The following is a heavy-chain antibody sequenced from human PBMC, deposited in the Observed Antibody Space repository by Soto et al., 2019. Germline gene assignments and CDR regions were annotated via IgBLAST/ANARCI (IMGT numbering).Heavy chain of an antibody. CDR1: GYGFTTYW. CDR2: IYPGDSDT. CDR3: ARHYDSKSPFDI. D-gene: IGHD3-22*01. J-gene: IGHJ3*02. Sequence: PGESLKISCKGSGYGFTTYWIGWVRQMPGRGLEWMGIIYPGDSDTRYSPSFQGQVTISADKSISTAYLQWSSLKASDTAIYYCARHYDSKSPFDIWDEGTMVTVSS. V-gene: IGHV5-51*01.